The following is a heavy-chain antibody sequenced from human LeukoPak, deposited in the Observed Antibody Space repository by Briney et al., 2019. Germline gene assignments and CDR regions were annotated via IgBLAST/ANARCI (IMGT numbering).Heavy chain of an antibody. CDR3: AKQLGYCSDGSCYFPY. J-gene: IGHJ4*02. CDR1: GFTFSSSA. Sequence: GGSLRLSCAASGFTFSSSAMSWVRRAPGKGLEWVSAISNNGGYTYYADSVQGRFTISRDNSKSTLCLQMNSLRAEDTAVYYCAKQLGYCSDGSCYFPYWGQGTLVTVSS. CDR2: ISNNGGYT. V-gene: IGHV3-23*01. D-gene: IGHD2-15*01.